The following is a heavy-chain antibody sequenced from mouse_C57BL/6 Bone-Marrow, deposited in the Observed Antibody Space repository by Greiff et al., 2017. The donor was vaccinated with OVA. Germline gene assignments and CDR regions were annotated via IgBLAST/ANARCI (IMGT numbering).Heavy chain of an antibody. J-gene: IGHJ1*03. Sequence: EVKLMESGGGLVKPGGSLKLSCAASGFTFSSYTMSWVRQTPEKRLEWVATISGGGGNTYYPDSVKGRFTISGANAKNTLYLQMSSLRSEDSALYYCARHGGLLRTLYWYFDVWGTGTTVTVSS. V-gene: IGHV5-9*01. CDR3: ARHGGLLRTLYWYFDV. CDR1: GFTFSSYT. D-gene: IGHD1-1*01. CDR2: ISGGGGNT.